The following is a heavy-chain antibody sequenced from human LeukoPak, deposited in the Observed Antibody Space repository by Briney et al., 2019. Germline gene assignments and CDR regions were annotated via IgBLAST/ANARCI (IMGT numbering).Heavy chain of an antibody. V-gene: IGHV4-38-2*02. Sequence: SETLSLTCTVSGYSISSGYYWGWIRQPPGKGLEWIGSIYHSGSTYYNPSLKSRVTISVDTSKNQFSLKVFSVSAADTGVYYCARVVVRGGNDYWGQGTLVTVSS. J-gene: IGHJ4*02. D-gene: IGHD3-10*01. CDR1: GYSISSGYY. CDR3: ARVVVRGGNDY. CDR2: IYHSGST.